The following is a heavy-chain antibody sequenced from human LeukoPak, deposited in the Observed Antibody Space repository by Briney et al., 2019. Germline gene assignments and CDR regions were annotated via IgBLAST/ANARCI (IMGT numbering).Heavy chain of an antibody. CDR2: VIPILGIA. CDR3: ARNLPSSGWFVG. D-gene: IGHD6-19*01. Sequence: AASVKVSCKASGGTFSSYTISWVRQAPGQGLEWMGRVIPILGIANYAQKFQGRVTMTRDTSISTAYMELSSLRSEDTAVYYCARNLPSSGWFVGWGQGTLVTVSS. CDR1: GGTFSSYT. J-gene: IGHJ4*02. V-gene: IGHV1-69*02.